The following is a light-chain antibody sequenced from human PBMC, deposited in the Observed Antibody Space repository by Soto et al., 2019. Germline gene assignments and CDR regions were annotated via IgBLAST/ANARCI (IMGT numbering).Light chain of an antibody. CDR3: AARDDSLSGHWV. CDR1: SSNIGSEY. V-gene: IGLV1-47*01. CDR2: RNN. J-gene: IGLJ3*02. Sequence: QSVLTQPPSASGTPGQRVTISCSGSSSNIGSEYVVWYQHLPGTAPKLLIYRNNQRPSGVPDRFAGSKSGTSASLAISGLRSEDEADYYCAARDDSLSGHWVFGGGTISPS.